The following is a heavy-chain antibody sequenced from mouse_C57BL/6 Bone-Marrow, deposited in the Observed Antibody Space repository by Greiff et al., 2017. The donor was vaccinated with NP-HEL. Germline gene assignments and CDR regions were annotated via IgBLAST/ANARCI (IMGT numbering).Heavy chain of an antibody. Sequence: DVQLVESGPELVKPGASVKISCKASGYSFTGYYMNWVKQSPEKSLEWIGEINPSTGGTTYNQKFKAKATLTVDKSSSTAYMQLKSLTSEDSAVYYCAGRWLLDYYAMDYWGQGTSVTVSS. D-gene: IGHD2-3*01. CDR2: INPSTGGT. V-gene: IGHV1-42*01. CDR1: GYSFTGYY. J-gene: IGHJ4*01. CDR3: AGRWLLDYYAMDY.